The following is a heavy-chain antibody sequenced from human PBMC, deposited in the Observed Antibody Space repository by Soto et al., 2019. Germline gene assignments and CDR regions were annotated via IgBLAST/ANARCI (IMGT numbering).Heavy chain of an antibody. J-gene: IGHJ6*02. D-gene: IGHD3-10*01. Sequence: SVKVSCKASGGTFSSYAISWVRQAHGQGLEWMGGIIPIFGTANYAQKFQGRVTITADESTSTAYMELSSLRSEDTAVYFCARSGVEPYYYGMDVWGRVTTVTVYS. CDR3: ARSGVEPYYYGMDV. V-gene: IGHV1-69*13. CDR1: GGTFSSYA. CDR2: IIPIFGTA.